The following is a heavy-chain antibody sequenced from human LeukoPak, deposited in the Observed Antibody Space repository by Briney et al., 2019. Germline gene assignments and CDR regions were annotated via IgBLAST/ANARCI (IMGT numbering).Heavy chain of an antibody. V-gene: IGHV3-30*18. Sequence: QPGGFLRLSCAASGSTFSSYGMNWVRQAPGKGLEWVAVISYDGSNKYYADSVKGRFTISRDNSKNTLYLQMNSLRAEDTAVYYCAKRMGPSIAATDLDYWGQGTLVTVSS. D-gene: IGHD6-13*01. CDR2: ISYDGSNK. J-gene: IGHJ4*02. CDR1: GSTFSSYG. CDR3: AKRMGPSIAATDLDY.